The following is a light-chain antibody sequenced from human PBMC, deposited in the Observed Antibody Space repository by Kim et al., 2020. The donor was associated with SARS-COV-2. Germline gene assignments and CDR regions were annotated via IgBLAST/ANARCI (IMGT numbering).Light chain of an antibody. CDR1: QSVSSN. J-gene: IGKJ4*01. Sequence: EIVMTQSPATLSVSPGERATLSCRASQSVSSNLAWYQQKPGQAPRLLIYGASTRATGIPARFSGSGSGTEFTLTISSLQSEDFAVYYCQKYNNWPLTFGGGTKLEI. CDR3: QKYNNWPLT. CDR2: GAS. V-gene: IGKV3-15*01.